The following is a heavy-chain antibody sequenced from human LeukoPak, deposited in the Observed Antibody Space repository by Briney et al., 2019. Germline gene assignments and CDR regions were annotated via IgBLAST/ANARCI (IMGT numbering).Heavy chain of an antibody. CDR2: IYYSGSS. Sequence: SETLSLTCTVSGYSLSSGYYWGWVRQPPGKGLEWIESIYYSGSSYYNPTLKSRVTISVDTSKNQLSLKLSSVAAADTAVYYCARGLAARLYYWGQGTLVTVSS. CDR1: GYSLSSGYY. J-gene: IGHJ4*02. D-gene: IGHD6-6*01. CDR3: ARGLAARLYY. V-gene: IGHV4-38-2*02.